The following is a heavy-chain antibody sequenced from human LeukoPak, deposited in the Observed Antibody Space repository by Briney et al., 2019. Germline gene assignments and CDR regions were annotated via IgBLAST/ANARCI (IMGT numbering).Heavy chain of an antibody. CDR1: GGSFSGYY. J-gene: IGHJ1*01. V-gene: IGHV4-34*01. CDR2: INHSGST. D-gene: IGHD3-10*01. CDR3: ASSLFGGFGD. Sequence: SETLSLTCAVYGGSFSGYYWSWIRQPPGKGLEWIGEINHSGSTNYNPSLKSRVTISVDTSKNQFSLKLSSVTAADTAVYYCASSLFGGFGDWGQGTLVTVSS.